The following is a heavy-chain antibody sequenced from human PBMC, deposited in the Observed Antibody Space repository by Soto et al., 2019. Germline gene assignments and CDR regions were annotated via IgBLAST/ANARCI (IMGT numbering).Heavy chain of an antibody. J-gene: IGHJ6*02. CDR1: GFALSDYY. CDR2: ISSSATTI. D-gene: IGHD3-10*02. Sequence: QVQLVESGGGLVKPGGSLRLSCAGSGFALSDYYMNWIRQAPGKGLEWVAYISSSATTIFYADSVKGRFTIPRDNAKNSLYPQMTSLTAEDTALYYCARDLLPTFATEDYTYYGMDVWAQGTTVTVSS. CDR3: ARDLLPTFATEDYTYYGMDV. V-gene: IGHV3-11*01.